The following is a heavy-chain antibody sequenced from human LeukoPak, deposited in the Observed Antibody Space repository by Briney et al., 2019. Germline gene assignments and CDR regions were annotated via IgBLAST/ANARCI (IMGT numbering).Heavy chain of an antibody. J-gene: IGHJ4*02. CDR3: ARDPIGIAAAGTPIDY. Sequence: GGSLRLSCAASGFTFSSYAMHWVRQAPGKGLEWVAVISYDGSNKYYADSVKGRFTISRDNSKNTLYLQMNSLRAEDTAVYYCARDPIGIAAAGTPIDYWGQGTLVTVSS. V-gene: IGHV3-30-3*01. CDR2: ISYDGSNK. D-gene: IGHD6-13*01. CDR1: GFTFSSYA.